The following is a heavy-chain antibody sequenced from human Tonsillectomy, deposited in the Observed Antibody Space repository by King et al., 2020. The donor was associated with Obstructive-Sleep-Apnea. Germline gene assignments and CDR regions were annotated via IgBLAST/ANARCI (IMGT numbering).Heavy chain of an antibody. CDR3: ASGIAAAGHFDY. CDR1: GGSISSGDYY. CDR2: IYYSGST. Sequence: VQLQESGPGLVKPSQTLSLTCTVSGGSISSGDYYWSWIRQPPGKGLEWIGYIYYSGSTYYNPSLKSRVTISVDTSKNQVSLKLSSGTAADTAVYYCASGIAAAGHFDYWGQGTLVTVSS. J-gene: IGHJ4*02. V-gene: IGHV4-30-4*01. D-gene: IGHD6-13*01.